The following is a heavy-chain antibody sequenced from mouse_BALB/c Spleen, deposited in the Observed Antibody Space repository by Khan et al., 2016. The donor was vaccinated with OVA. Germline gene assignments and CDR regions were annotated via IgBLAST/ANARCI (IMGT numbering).Heavy chain of an antibody. CDR2: INTYTGEP. CDR3: TSGGYWYVDV. Sequence: QVQLKQSGPELKTPGETVKISCTASGYTFTNYGMNWVKQAPGKGLKWMGWINTYTGEPTYADDFKGRFAFSLDTSASTAYLQINNLKNEDTATYFCTSGGYWYVDVWGEGTTVTVSS. CDR1: GYTFTNYG. J-gene: IGHJ1*01. D-gene: IGHD1-1*02. V-gene: IGHV9-3-1*01.